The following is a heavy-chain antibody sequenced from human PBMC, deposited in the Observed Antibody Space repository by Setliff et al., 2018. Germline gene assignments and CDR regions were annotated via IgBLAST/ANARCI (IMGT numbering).Heavy chain of an antibody. CDR3: ARGAYDSYYFDY. J-gene: IGHJ4*02. Sequence: ASVKVSCKASGCTFSSHGISWVRQAPGQGHEWMGWISAYNGNTNYAQKLQGRVTMTTDTSTSTAYMELRSLRSDDTAVYYCARGAYDSYYFDYWGQGTLVTVSS. D-gene: IGHD3-16*01. V-gene: IGHV1-18*01. CDR1: GCTFSSHG. CDR2: ISAYNGNT.